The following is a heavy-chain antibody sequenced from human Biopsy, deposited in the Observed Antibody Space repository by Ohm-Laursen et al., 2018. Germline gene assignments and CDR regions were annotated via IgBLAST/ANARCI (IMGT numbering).Heavy chain of an antibody. Sequence: SDTLSLTCSVSGGSMTGYEWSWIRLAPGKGLEWIGYIYYSGGTKYNPSLASRVTFSVDMSKSQFSLKLYSVTAADTAVYYCARVEAGTYDALDIWSQGTLVAVSA. V-gene: IGHV4-59*07. CDR1: GGSMTGYE. CDR3: ARVEAGTYDALDI. J-gene: IGHJ3*02. D-gene: IGHD1-26*01. CDR2: IYYSGGT.